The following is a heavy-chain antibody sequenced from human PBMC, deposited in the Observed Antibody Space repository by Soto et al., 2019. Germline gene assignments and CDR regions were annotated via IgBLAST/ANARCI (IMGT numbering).Heavy chain of an antibody. Sequence: QVQLVESGGGVVQPGRSLTLSCAGSRFTLSSYGMHWVRQAPGKGLEWVAVVSYDGRDEYYANSVKGRFTVSRDNSRNTLYLQMNSLRPDDAAVYYCAKLCRSLGFGAMRYFDSPDSDWYLDLWGRGTLVTVSS. V-gene: IGHV3-30*18. CDR2: VSYDGRDE. J-gene: IGHJ2*01. D-gene: IGHD3-22*01. CDR3: AKLCRSLGFGAMRYFDSPDSDWYLDL. CDR1: RFTLSSYG.